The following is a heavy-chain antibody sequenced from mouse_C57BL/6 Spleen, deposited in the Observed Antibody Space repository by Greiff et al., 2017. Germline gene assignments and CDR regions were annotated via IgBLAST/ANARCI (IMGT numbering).Heavy chain of an antibody. V-gene: IGHV1-64*01. J-gene: IGHJ3*01. D-gene: IGHD3-2*02. CDR1: GYTFTSYW. CDR2: IHPNSGST. CDR3: AREGQLRLPFAY. Sequence: VQLQQPGAELVKPGASVKLSCKASGYTFTSYWMHWVKQRPGQGLEWIGMIHPNSGSTNYNEKFKSKATLTVDKSSSTAYMQLSSLRSEDSAVYYCAREGQLRLPFAYWGQGTLVTVSA.